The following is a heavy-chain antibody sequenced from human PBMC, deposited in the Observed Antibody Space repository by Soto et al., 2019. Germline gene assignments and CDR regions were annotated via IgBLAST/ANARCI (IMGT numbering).Heavy chain of an antibody. J-gene: IGHJ4*02. CDR3: ARDRYSGSYWSDY. V-gene: IGHV3-48*03. Sequence: GGSLRLSCAASGFTFSSYEMNWVRQAPGKGLEWVSYISSSGSTIYYADSVKGRFTISRDNAKNSLYLPMNSLRAEDTAVYYCARDRYSGSYWSDYWGQGTLVTVSS. CDR1: GFTFSSYE. D-gene: IGHD1-26*01. CDR2: ISSSGSTI.